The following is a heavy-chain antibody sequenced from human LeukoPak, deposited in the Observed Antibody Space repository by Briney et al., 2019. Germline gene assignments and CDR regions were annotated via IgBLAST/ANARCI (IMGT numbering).Heavy chain of an antibody. Sequence: ASVKVSCKASVYTFTSYYMHWVRQAPGQGLEWMGIINPSGGSTSYAQKFQGRVTMTRDTSTSTVYMELSSLRSEDTAVYYCARTGYSSGWYGNRLFDYWGQGTLVTVSS. V-gene: IGHV1-46*01. J-gene: IGHJ4*02. CDR3: ARTGYSSGWYGNRLFDY. D-gene: IGHD6-19*01. CDR1: VYTFTSYY. CDR2: INPSGGST.